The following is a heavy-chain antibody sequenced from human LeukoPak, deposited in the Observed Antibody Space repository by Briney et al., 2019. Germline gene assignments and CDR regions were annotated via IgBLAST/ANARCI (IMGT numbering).Heavy chain of an antibody. V-gene: IGHV4-31*03. D-gene: IGHD6-19*01. J-gene: IGHJ6*02. Sequence: SQTLSLTCTVSGGSISSGGYYWSWLRQHPGKGLEWIGYIYYSGSTYYNPSLKSRVTISVDTSKNQFSLKLSSVTAADTAVYYCARLRVAGTYYYYGMDVWGQGTTVTVSS. CDR2: IYYSGST. CDR3: ARLRVAGTYYYYGMDV. CDR1: GGSISSGGYY.